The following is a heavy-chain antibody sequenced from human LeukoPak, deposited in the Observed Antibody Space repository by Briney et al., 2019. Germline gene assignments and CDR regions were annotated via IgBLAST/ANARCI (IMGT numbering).Heavy chain of an antibody. CDR2: INPSGGST. CDR1: GYTFTGCF. V-gene: IGHV1-46*01. CDR3: ASGGYSYGFDY. Sequence: ASVKVSCKASGYTFTGCFIHYVRQAPGQGLEWMGIINPSGGSTSYAQKFQGRVTMTRDTSTSTVYMELSSLRSEDTAVYYCASGGYSYGFDYWGQGTLVTVSS. J-gene: IGHJ4*02. D-gene: IGHD5-18*01.